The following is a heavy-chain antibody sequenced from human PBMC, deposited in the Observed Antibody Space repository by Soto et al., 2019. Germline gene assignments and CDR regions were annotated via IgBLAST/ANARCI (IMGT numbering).Heavy chain of an antibody. J-gene: IGHJ4*02. CDR1: GGSFSGYY. D-gene: IGHD3-22*01. CDR3: AGLYTYESSGYHLNY. V-gene: IGHV4-34*01. CDR2: INHIGNT. Sequence: SETLSLTCAVYGGSFSGYYWSWIRQAPGKGLEWIGEINHIGNTNYNPSLKSRVTISVDKSKNQFSLKLSSVTAADTAVYYCAGLYTYESSGYHLNYWGQGTQVTVSS.